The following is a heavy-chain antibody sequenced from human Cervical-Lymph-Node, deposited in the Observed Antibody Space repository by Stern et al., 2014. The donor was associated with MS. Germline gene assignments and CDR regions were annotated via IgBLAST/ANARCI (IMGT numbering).Heavy chain of an antibody. D-gene: IGHD6-19*01. J-gene: IGHJ4*02. CDR1: GGTFSSYA. Sequence: VQLEESGAEVKKPGSSVKVSCKASGGTFSSYAISWVRQAPGQGLEWMGGIIPIFGIANYAQKFQGRVTITADKSTSTAYMELSSLRSEDTAVYYCARDYIAVAADLAYYFDYWGQGTLVTVSS. CDR3: ARDYIAVAADLAYYFDY. V-gene: IGHV1-69*17. CDR2: IIPIFGIA.